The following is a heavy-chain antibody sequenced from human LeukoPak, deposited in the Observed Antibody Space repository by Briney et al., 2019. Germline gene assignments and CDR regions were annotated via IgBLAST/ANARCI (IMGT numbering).Heavy chain of an antibody. D-gene: IGHD6-13*01. CDR1: GGYFSGYY. CDR2: INHSGST. CDR3: ARGRSVPSKRGIAAAGKGGYFDY. J-gene: IGHJ4*02. Sequence: TSETLSLTCAVYGGYFSGYYWSWIRQPPGKGLEWIGEINHSGSTNYNPSLKSRVTISVDTSKNQFSLKLSSVTAADTAVYYCARGRSVPSKRGIAAAGKGGYFDYWGQGTLVTVSS. V-gene: IGHV4-34*01.